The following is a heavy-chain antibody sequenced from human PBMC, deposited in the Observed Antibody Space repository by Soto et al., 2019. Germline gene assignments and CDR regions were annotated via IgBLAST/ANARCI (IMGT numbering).Heavy chain of an antibody. Sequence: QVQLQESGPGLVKPSQTLSLTCTVSGGSISSGGYYWSWIRQHPGKGLEWIGYIYYSGSTYYNPSPKSRVTISVDTSKNQFSLKLSSVTAADTAVYYCARGVHSNYEGYGDYLDYWGQGTLVTVSS. CDR2: IYYSGST. CDR1: GGSISSGGYY. D-gene: IGHD4-4*01. V-gene: IGHV4-31*03. CDR3: ARGVHSNYEGYGDYLDY. J-gene: IGHJ4*02.